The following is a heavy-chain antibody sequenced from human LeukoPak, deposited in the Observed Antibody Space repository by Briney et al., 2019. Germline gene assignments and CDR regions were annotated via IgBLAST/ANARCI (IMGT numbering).Heavy chain of an antibody. J-gene: IGHJ3*02. Sequence: QPGGSLRLSCAASGFTFSSYAMSWVRQAPGKGLEWVSAISGSGGSTYYADSVKGRFTISRDKSRNMLYLQMNSLRAEDTAVYYCAKDLEYQIAAASDAFDIWGQGTMVTVSS. V-gene: IGHV3-23*01. D-gene: IGHD6-13*01. CDR2: ISGSGGST. CDR1: GFTFSSYA. CDR3: AKDLEYQIAAASDAFDI.